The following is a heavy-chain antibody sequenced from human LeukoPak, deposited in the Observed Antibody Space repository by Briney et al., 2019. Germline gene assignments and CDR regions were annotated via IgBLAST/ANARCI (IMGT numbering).Heavy chain of an antibody. J-gene: IGHJ4*02. Sequence: GGSLRLSCAASGFTFSSYSMNWVCQAPGKGLEWVSSISSSSSYIYYADSVKGRFTISRDNAKNSLYLQMNSLRAEDTAVYYCARGNIAVAGTVYWGQGTLVTVSS. CDR1: GFTFSSYS. CDR3: ARGNIAVAGTVY. CDR2: ISSSSSYI. D-gene: IGHD6-19*01. V-gene: IGHV3-21*01.